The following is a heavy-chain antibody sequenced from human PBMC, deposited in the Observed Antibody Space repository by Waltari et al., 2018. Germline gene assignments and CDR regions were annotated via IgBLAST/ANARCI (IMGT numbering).Heavy chain of an antibody. CDR3: AREGSGSYYTN. D-gene: IGHD3-10*01. J-gene: IGHJ4*02. V-gene: IGHV4-34*01. CDR2: INHSGST. CDR1: GGSSSTSY. Sequence: QLQLQQLGAGLLKPSETPSLTCAVSGGSSSTSYRSWIRQPPGKGLEWIGEINHSGSTNYNPSLKSRVTISVDTSKNQFSLKLSSVTAADTAVYYCAREGSGSYYTNWGQGTLVTVSS.